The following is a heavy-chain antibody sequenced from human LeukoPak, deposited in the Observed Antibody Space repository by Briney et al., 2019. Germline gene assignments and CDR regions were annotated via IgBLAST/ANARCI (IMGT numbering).Heavy chain of an antibody. Sequence: SGPTLVNPTQTLTLACTFSGFSLSTSAVGVGWIRQPPGKALEWLALIYWNDDKRYSPSPKSRLTITKDTSKNQVVLTMTNMDPVDTATYYCAHARYYDFWSGYPPFDYWGQGTLVTVSS. D-gene: IGHD3-3*01. V-gene: IGHV2-5*01. CDR2: IYWNDDK. CDR3: AHARYYDFWSGYPPFDY. J-gene: IGHJ4*02. CDR1: GFSLSTSAVG.